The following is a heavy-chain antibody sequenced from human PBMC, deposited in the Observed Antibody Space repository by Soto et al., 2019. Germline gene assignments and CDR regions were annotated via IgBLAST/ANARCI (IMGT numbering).Heavy chain of an antibody. V-gene: IGHV1-69*13. D-gene: IGHD1-26*01. CDR3: ARGDTGRSYYYYGMDV. Sequence: GASVKVSCKASGGTFSSYAISWVRQAPGQGLEWMGGIIPIFGTANYAQKFQGRVTITADESTSTAYMELSSLRSEDTAVYYCARGDTGRSYYYYGMDVWGQGTTVTGSS. CDR2: IIPIFGTA. CDR1: GGTFSSYA. J-gene: IGHJ6*02.